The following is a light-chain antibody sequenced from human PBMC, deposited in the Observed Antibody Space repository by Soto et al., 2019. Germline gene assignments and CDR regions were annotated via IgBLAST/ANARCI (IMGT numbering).Light chain of an antibody. CDR3: AAWDDSLNGYV. Sequence: QSVLTQPPSASGTPGQRVTISCSGSSSNIGSNTVNWYQQLPGTAPKLLTYSNDQRPSGVPDRFYGSKSGTSASLAISGLQSEDEADYYCAAWDDSLNGYVFGTGTKLTVL. CDR2: SND. CDR1: SSNIGSNT. J-gene: IGLJ1*01. V-gene: IGLV1-44*01.